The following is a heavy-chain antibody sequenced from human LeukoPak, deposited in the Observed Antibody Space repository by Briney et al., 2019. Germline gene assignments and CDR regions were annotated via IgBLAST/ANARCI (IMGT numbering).Heavy chain of an antibody. CDR2: IYPGDSDT. J-gene: IGHJ5*02. CDR1: GYSFTSYW. Sequence: GESLKISCKGSGYSFTSYWIGWVRQMPGKGLEWMGIIYPGDSDTRYSPSFQGQVTISADKSISTAYLQWSSLKASDTAMYYCARQRSNSWYRNWFDPWGQGTLVTVSS. V-gene: IGHV5-51*01. CDR3: ARQRSNSWYRNWFDP. D-gene: IGHD6-13*01.